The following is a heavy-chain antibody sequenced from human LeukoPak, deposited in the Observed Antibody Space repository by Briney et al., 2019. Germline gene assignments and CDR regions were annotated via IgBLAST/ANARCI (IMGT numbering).Heavy chain of an antibody. D-gene: IGHD3-22*01. Sequence: GASVKVSCKASGYTFTSYGISWVRQAPGQRLEWMGWINAGNGNTKYSQEFQGRVTITRDTSASTAYMELSSLRSEDMAVYYCARERDYYDSSGYYYGNAFDIWGQGTMVTVSS. CDR3: ARERDYYDSSGYYYGNAFDI. CDR1: GYTFTSYG. CDR2: INAGNGNT. J-gene: IGHJ3*02. V-gene: IGHV1-3*03.